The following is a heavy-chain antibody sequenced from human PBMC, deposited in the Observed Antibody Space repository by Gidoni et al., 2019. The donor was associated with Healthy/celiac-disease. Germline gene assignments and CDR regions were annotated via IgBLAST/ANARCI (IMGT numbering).Heavy chain of an antibody. V-gene: IGHV1-69*08. J-gene: IGHJ4*02. CDR1: GGTFSSYT. CDR3: ARDNGSSWYGGGDY. CDR2: IIPILGIA. D-gene: IGHD6-13*01. Sequence: QVKLVKSGAAVKKPGSSVKVSCKASGGTFSSYTNSWVRQAPGQVLEWMGRIIPILGIANITQKFQGRVTITANKSTSTAYMELSSLRSEDTAVYYCARDNGSSWYGGGDYWGQGTLVTVSS.